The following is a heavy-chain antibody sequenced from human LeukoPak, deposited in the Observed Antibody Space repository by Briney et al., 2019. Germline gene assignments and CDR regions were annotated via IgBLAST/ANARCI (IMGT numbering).Heavy chain of an antibody. V-gene: IGHV4-34*01. D-gene: IGHD1-26*01. CDR2: INHSGST. Sequence: SEALSLTCAVYGGSFSGYYWSWIRQPPGKGLEWIGEINHSGSTNYNPSLKSRVTISLNTSKSQFFLKLSSVTAADTAVFYCARGRPRSLIVGTTRRSRAFDIWGQGTMVTVSS. CDR1: GGSFSGYY. J-gene: IGHJ3*02. CDR3: ARGRPRSLIVGTTRRSRAFDI.